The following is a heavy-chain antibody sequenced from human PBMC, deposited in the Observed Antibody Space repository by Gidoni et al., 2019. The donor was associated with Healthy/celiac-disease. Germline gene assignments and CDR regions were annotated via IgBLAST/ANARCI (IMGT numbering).Heavy chain of an antibody. D-gene: IGHD3-9*01. V-gene: IGHV4-30-4*01. J-gene: IGHJ6*04. Sequence: QVLLQESCPGLVKPSQTLSITCTFSSGAISSGDYYWSWIRQPPGKGLEWIGYIYYSGSTYYNPSLKSRVTIAVDTYKSQFSLKLSSVNAADTAVYYCARVGLRYFDWYVWGKGTTVTVSS. CDR2: IYYSGST. CDR3: ARVGLRYFDWYV. CDR1: SGAISSGDYY.